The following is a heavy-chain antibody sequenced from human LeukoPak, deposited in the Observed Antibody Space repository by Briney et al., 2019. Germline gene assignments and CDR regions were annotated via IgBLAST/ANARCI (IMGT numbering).Heavy chain of an antibody. J-gene: IGHJ4*02. CDR2: IIPIFGTA. V-gene: IGHV1-69*01. Sequence: SVKVSCKASGGTFSSYAISWVRQAPGQGLEWMGGIIPIFGTANYAQKFQGSVTITADESTSTAYMELSSLRSEDTAAYYCASWGGIHSQPFDYWGQGTLVTVSS. CDR1: GGTFSSYA. D-gene: IGHD3-16*01. CDR3: ASWGGIHSQPFDY.